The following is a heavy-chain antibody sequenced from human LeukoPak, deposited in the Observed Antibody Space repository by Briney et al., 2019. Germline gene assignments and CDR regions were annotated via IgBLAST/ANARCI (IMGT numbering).Heavy chain of an antibody. J-gene: IGHJ4*02. CDR1: GFTFSSYA. CDR3: ASHDYGDHKRDY. V-gene: IGHV3-30-3*02. Sequence: PGGSLRLSCAASGFTFSSYAMHWVRQAPGKGLEWVAVISYDGSNKYYADSVKGRFTISRDNSKNTLYLQMNSLRAEDTAVYYCASHDYGDHKRDYWGQGTLVTVSS. D-gene: IGHD4-17*01. CDR2: ISYDGSNK.